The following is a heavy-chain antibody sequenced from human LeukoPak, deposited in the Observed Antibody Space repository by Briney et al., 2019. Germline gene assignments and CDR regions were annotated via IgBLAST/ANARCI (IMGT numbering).Heavy chain of an antibody. CDR2: IYPGDSDT. Sequence: GESLKISCMGSGYSFSNYWIGWVRQMPGKGLEWMGIIYPGDSDTRYSPSFQGQVTISADKSISTAYLQWSSLKASDTAMYYCARQPAAAVPYYFDYWGQGTLVTVSS. D-gene: IGHD6-13*01. V-gene: IGHV5-51*01. CDR3: ARQPAAAVPYYFDY. J-gene: IGHJ4*02. CDR1: GYSFSNYW.